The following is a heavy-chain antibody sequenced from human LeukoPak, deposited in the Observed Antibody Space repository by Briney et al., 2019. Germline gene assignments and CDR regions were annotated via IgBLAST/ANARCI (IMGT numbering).Heavy chain of an antibody. CDR2: LYNSGST. Sequence: PSETLSLTCTVSGGSISSSSYYWGWIRQPPGKGLEWIGYLYNSGSTNYNPSLKSRLTISVDMSKNQLSLKLSSVTAADTAVYYCARGVTSPLDAFDIWGQGTMVTASS. CDR3: ARGVTSPLDAFDI. J-gene: IGHJ3*02. D-gene: IGHD1-26*01. V-gene: IGHV4-61*05. CDR1: GGSISSSSYY.